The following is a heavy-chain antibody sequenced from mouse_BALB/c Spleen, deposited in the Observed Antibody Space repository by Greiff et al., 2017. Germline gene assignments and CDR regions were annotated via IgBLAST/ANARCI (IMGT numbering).Heavy chain of an antibody. Sequence: EVQVVESGGGLLLPGGSLRLSCAPSGFTFTDYYMSWVRQPPGKALEWLGFIRNKANGYTTEYSASVKGRFTISRDNSQSILYLQMNTLRAEDSATYYCAREGSYGNYFDYWGQGTTLTVS. V-gene: IGHV7-3*02. CDR2: IRNKANGYTT. CDR3: AREGSYGNYFDY. D-gene: IGHD2-1*01. CDR1: GFTFTDYY. J-gene: IGHJ2*01.